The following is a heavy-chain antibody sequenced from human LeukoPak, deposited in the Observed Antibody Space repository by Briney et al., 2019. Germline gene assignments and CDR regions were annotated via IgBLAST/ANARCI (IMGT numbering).Heavy chain of an antibody. V-gene: IGHV1-18*01. CDR3: ARDIESVVTGLFDY. CDR1: GYTFTTYT. D-gene: IGHD3-22*01. CDR2: IITYNGNT. Sequence: ASVKVSCKASGYTFTTYTISWVRQAPGQGLEWMGWIITYNGNTYYAQKFQGRVTMTTDTSTSTAYMELRSLRSDDTAVYYCARDIESVVTGLFDYWGQGTLVTVSS. J-gene: IGHJ4*02.